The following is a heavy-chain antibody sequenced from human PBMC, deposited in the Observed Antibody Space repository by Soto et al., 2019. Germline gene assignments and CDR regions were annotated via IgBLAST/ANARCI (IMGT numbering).Heavy chain of an antibody. CDR3: AREGIAAAGTLDY. CDR1: GFTFSSYW. J-gene: IGHJ4*02. D-gene: IGHD6-13*01. V-gene: IGHV3-74*01. CDR2: IKNDGSSK. Sequence: GGSLRLSCAASGFTFSSYWMHWVRQAPGKGLVWVSLIKNDGSSKNYADSVKGRFTISRDNSKNTLYLQMNSLRAEDTAVYYCAREGIAAAGTLDYWGQGTLVTVS.